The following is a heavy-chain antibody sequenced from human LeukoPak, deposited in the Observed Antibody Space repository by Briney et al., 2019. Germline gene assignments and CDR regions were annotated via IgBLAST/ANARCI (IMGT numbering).Heavy chain of an antibody. CDR2: IIPILGIA. CDR3: ARDLRRIAAAGTGYYYYMDV. V-gene: IGHV1-69*04. D-gene: IGHD6-13*01. Sequence: RASVKVSCKASGGTFSSYAISWVRQAPGQGLEWMGRIIPILGIANYAQKFQGRVTITADKSTSTAYMELSSLRSEDTAVYYCARDLRRIAAAGTGYYYYMDVWGKGTTVTVSS. J-gene: IGHJ6*03. CDR1: GGTFSSYA.